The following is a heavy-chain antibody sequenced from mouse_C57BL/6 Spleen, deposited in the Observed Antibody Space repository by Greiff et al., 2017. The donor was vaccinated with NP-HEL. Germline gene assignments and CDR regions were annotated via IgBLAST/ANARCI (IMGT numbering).Heavy chain of an antibody. D-gene: IGHD2-1*01. V-gene: IGHV14-4*01. CDR2: IDPENGDT. CDR3: TLYGNYPYAMDY. Sequence: VQLKQSGAELVRPGASVKLSCTASGFNIKDDYMHWVKQRPEKGLEWIGWIDPENGDTEYASKLQGKATITADTSSNTAYLQLSSLTSEDTAVYYCTLYGNYPYAMDYWGQGTSVTVSS. CDR1: GFNIKDDY. J-gene: IGHJ4*01.